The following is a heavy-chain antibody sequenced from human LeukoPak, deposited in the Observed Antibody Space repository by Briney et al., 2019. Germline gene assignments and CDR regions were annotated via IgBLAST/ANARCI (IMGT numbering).Heavy chain of an antibody. J-gene: IGHJ4*02. Sequence: PSETLSLTCTVSGGSISSGDYYWSWIRQPPGKGLEWIGYIYYSGSTYYNPSLKSRVTISVDTSKNQFSLKLSSVTAADTAVYHCARDGPPFGEPYLDYWGQGTLVTVSS. CDR3: ARDGPPFGEPYLDY. V-gene: IGHV4-30-4*01. CDR1: GGSISSGDYY. D-gene: IGHD3-10*01. CDR2: IYYSGST.